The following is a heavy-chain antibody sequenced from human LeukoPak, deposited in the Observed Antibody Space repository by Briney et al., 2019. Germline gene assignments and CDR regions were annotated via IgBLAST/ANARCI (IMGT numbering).Heavy chain of an antibody. J-gene: IGHJ4*02. CDR1: GGTFSSYA. CDR3: ARSLDIVVVPAAMGY. Sequence: SVKASCKASGGTFSSYAISWVRQAPGQGLEWMGGIIPIFGTANYAQKFQGRVTITTDESTSTAYMELSSLRSEDTAVYYCARSLDIVVVPAAMGYWGQGTLVTVSS. V-gene: IGHV1-69*05. D-gene: IGHD2-2*03. CDR2: IIPIFGTA.